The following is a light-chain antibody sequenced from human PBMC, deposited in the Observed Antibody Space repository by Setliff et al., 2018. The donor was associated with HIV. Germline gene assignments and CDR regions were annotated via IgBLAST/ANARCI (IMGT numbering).Light chain of an antibody. CDR1: SSDVGGYNY. J-gene: IGLJ1*01. CDR2: AVS. CDR3: SSYAGSNNV. V-gene: IGLV2-14*03. Sequence: QSALAQPASVSGSPGQSITISCTATSSDVGGYNYVSWYQQHPGKAPKLMISAVSNRPSGVSNRFSGSKSGNTASLTVSGLQAEDEADYYCSSYAGSNNVFGTGTKVTVL.